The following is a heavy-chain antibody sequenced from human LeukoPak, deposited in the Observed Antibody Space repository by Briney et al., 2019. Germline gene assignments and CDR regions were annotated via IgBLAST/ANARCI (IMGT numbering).Heavy chain of an antibody. V-gene: IGHV4-31*03. CDR2: IYYSGST. CDR3: ARDPVGSSWSGGRY. CDR1: GGSISSGGYN. J-gene: IGHJ4*02. D-gene: IGHD6-13*01. Sequence: SETLSLTCTVSGGSISSGGYNWNWIRQHPGKGLEWIGYIYYSGSTSYNPSLKSRVIISIDRSKNQFSLKLSSVTAADSAVYYCARDPVGSSWSGGRYWGQGTLVTVSS.